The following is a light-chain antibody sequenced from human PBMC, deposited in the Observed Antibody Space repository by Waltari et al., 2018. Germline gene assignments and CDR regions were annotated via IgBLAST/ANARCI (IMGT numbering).Light chain of an antibody. V-gene: IGLV2-14*03. Sequence: QSALTQPASVSGSPGQSITISCTGTSSDIGDYNYVSWYQHHVGKAPKLMLYDVTKRPSGVSYRFSGTKSGNTASLPISGLQAEDEADYSCSSYTGSSTWVFGGGTKLTVL. J-gene: IGLJ3*02. CDR2: DVT. CDR3: SSYTGSSTWV. CDR1: SSDIGDYNY.